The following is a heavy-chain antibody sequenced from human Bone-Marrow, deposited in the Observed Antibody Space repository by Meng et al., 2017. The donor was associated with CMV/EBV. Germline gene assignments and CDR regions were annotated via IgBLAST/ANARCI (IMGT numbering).Heavy chain of an antibody. D-gene: IGHD6-19*01. Sequence: QVQLGQSGAEVKKPGASVKVSCKASGYTFTSYYMHWVRQAPGQGLEWMGIINPSGGSTSYAQKFQGRVTMTRDTSTSTVYMELSSLRSEDTAVYYCARSRGYSSGWYLWWFDPWGQGTLVTVSS. CDR3: ARSRGYSSGWYLWWFDP. J-gene: IGHJ5*02. V-gene: IGHV1-46*01. CDR1: GYTFTSYY. CDR2: INPSGGST.